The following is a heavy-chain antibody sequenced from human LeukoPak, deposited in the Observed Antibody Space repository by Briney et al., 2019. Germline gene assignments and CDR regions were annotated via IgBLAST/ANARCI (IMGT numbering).Heavy chain of an antibody. V-gene: IGHV1-2*02. CDR3: ATWTYYFDAFDI. Sequence: ASVKVSCKASGYTFTGYYMHWVRQAPGQGLEWMGWINPNSGGTNYAQKFQGRVTMTRDTSISTAYMELSRLRSEDTAVYYCATWTYYFDAFDIWGQGTMVTVSS. J-gene: IGHJ3*02. D-gene: IGHD1-26*01. CDR1: GYTFTGYY. CDR2: INPNSGGT.